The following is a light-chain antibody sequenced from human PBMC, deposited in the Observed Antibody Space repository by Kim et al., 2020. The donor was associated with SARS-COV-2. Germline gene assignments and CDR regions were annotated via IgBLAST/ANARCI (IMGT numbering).Light chain of an antibody. CDR3: SSYTSSITVV. J-gene: IGLJ2*01. Sequence: QSITISCTVTSSDVGGYNYVSCYHHPPDRVPKLIIYDVNKRPSGVSDRFSGSQSGNTASLTISGLQAEDEADYYCSSYTSSITVVFGGGTQLTVL. CDR2: DVN. V-gene: IGLV2-14*03. CDR1: SSDVGGYNY.